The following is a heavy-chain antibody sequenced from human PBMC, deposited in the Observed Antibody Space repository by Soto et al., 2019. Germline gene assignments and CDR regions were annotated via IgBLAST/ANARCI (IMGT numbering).Heavy chain of an antibody. D-gene: IGHD2-8*01. CDR2: IYYSGSI. CDR3: SGCTNGVCYRYGMDV. J-gene: IGHJ6*02. CDR1: GGSISSYY. V-gene: IGHV4-59*01. Sequence: QVQLQESGPGLVKPSETLSLTCSVSGGSISSYYWSWIRQPPGKGLEWIGYIYYSGSINYNPSLKSRVTISIDTSKNQFSLKLSSVTAADTAMYYCSGCTNGVCYRYGMDVWGQGTTVSVSS.